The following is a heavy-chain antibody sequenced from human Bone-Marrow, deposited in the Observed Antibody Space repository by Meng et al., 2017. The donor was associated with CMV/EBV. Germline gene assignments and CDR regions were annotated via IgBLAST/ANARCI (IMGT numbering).Heavy chain of an antibody. J-gene: IGHJ6*02. CDR2: IKQDGSEK. CDR1: GFTFSSYW. V-gene: IGHV3-7*01. CDR3: ARDHIVVVPAAIGYYYYGMDV. D-gene: IGHD2-2*02. Sequence: GSLRLSCAASGFTFSSYWMSWVRQAPGKGLEWVANIKQDGSEKYYVDSVKGRFTISRDNAKNSLYLQMNSLRAEDTAVYYCARDHIVVVPAAIGYYYYGMDVWDQGTTVTVSS.